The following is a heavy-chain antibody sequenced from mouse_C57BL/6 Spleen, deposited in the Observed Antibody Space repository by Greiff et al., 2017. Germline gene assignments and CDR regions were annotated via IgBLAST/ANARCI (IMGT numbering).Heavy chain of an antibody. CDR1: GYTFTSYW. D-gene: IGHD1-1*01. CDR3: ASYGSSYHYFDY. V-gene: IGHV1-55*01. Sequence: VKLQQPGAELVKPGASVKMSCKASGYTFTSYWITWVKQRPGQGLEWIGDIYPGSGSTNYNEKFKSKATLTVDTSSSTAYMQLSSLTAEDSAVYCCASYGSSYHYFDYWGQGTTLTVSS. CDR2: IYPGSGST. J-gene: IGHJ2*01.